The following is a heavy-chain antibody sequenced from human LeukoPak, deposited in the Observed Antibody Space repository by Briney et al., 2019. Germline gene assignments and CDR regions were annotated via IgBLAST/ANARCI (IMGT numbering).Heavy chain of an antibody. Sequence: SGPVLVKPTETLTLTCTVSGFSLSNARMGVSWIRQPPGKALEWLAHIFSNDEKSYSTSLKSRLTISKDTSKSQVVLTMTNMDPVDTATYYCARIDGRTYYDFWSGFPHKYYFDYWGQGTLVTVSS. V-gene: IGHV2-26*01. CDR2: IFSNDEK. CDR3: ARIDGRTYYDFWSGFPHKYYFDY. D-gene: IGHD3-3*01. CDR1: GFSLSNARMG. J-gene: IGHJ4*02.